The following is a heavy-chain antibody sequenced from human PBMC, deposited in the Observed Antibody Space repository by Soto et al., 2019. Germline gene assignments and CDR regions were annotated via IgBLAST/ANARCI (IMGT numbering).Heavy chain of an antibody. V-gene: IGHV4-34*01. Sequence: SETLSLTCRVSGASLATHSWSWIRQPPGKGLEWIGKINHSGDTEYNPSLESRVTISVDTSENHFSLSLTSVTAADTAVYYCASDGGPPGALSFDWLKFGYFKLWDQGALVTVSS. CDR1: GASLATHS. J-gene: IGHJ4*02. CDR3: ASDGGPPGALSFDWLKFGYFKL. CDR2: INHSGDT. D-gene: IGHD3-9*01.